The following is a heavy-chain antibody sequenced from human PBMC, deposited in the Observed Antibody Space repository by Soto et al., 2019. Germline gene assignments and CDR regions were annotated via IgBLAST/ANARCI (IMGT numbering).Heavy chain of an antibody. CDR3: ARGVEDIVVVVAATGAFDI. CDR2: IYPGNSDT. Sequence: GESLKISCKGSGYNFANYWIGWVRQMPGKGLEWMGIIYPGNSDTRYSPSFQGQVTISADTSISTAYLEWSSLKASDTAMYYCARGVEDIVVVVAATGAFDIWGKGTMVTVPS. D-gene: IGHD2-15*01. J-gene: IGHJ3*02. CDR1: GYNFANYW. V-gene: IGHV5-51*01.